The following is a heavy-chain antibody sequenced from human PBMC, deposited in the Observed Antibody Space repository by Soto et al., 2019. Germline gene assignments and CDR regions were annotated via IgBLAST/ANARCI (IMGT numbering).Heavy chain of an antibody. CDR2: VSHDGRKT. CDR3: ARDLRQGASGATVYGMDV. J-gene: IGHJ6*02. D-gene: IGHD7-27*01. V-gene: IGHV3-30*03. CDR1: GFIFSNNG. Sequence: QVQLVESGGGEVQPGTSLRLSCIASGFIFSNNGMHWVRQAPGMGLEWVALVSHDGRKTFYAESVKGRLTIYRDNSKNTVYLHMNNLRPEDTAVYRCARDLRQGASGATVYGMDVWGQGTTVTVSS.